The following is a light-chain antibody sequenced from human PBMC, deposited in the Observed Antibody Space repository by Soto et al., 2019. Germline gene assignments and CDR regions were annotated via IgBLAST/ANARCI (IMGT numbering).Light chain of an antibody. V-gene: IGKV3-20*01. CDR2: TTS. Sequence: EIVLTQSPGTLSLSPGERATLTCTASQSVTSSCLAWYQRKPGQAPRLLIHTTSIRATDIPDRFSGSGSGTDFTLTISSLQPEDFATYFCQHGYSTPLTFGGGTKVDIK. CDR1: QSVTSSC. CDR3: QHGYSTPLT. J-gene: IGKJ4*01.